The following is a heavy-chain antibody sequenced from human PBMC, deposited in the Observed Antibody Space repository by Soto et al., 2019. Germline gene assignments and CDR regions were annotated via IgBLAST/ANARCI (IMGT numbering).Heavy chain of an antibody. V-gene: IGHV3-23*01. J-gene: IGHJ6*02. CDR2: ISGSGGST. CDR1: GFIFSNYA. D-gene: IGHD1-1*01. Sequence: GSLRLSCAASGFIFSNYAMSWVRRAPGKGLEWVSGISGSGGSTYYADSVKGRFTISRDNSKNTLYVQMNSLRAEDTAVYFCAKEGNSYYFYYGVDVWGQGTTVTVSS. CDR3: AKEGNSYYFYYGVDV.